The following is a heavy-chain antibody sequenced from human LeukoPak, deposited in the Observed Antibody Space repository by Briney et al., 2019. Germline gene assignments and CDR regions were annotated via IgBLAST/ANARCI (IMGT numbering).Heavy chain of an antibody. V-gene: IGHV3-23*01. D-gene: IGHD3-9*01. J-gene: IGHJ4*02. Sequence: PGGSLRLSCAASEFSFSSYAMSWVRQAPGKGLELVSTINRNGVNTHYADSVVGRFTISRDNSKNTLYLQMSSLRVEDTAIYYCATDVEGPILFDSWGQGTLVTVSS. CDR3: ATDVEGPILFDS. CDR2: INRNGVNT. CDR1: EFSFSSYA.